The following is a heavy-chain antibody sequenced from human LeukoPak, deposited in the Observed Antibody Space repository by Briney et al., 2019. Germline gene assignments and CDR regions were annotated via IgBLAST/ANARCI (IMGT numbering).Heavy chain of an antibody. D-gene: IGHD2-21*02. Sequence: GGSLRLSCAASGFTFSTYSMNWVRQAPGKGLEWVSYISSSTNTIYYADSVKGRFTISRDNAKSSLFLQMSSLRAEDTAVYYCVRASHVVVVTGIPQGYYYYMDVWGKGTTVTVSS. J-gene: IGHJ6*03. CDR2: ISSSTNTI. CDR1: GFTFSTYS. CDR3: VRASHVVVVTGIPQGYYYYMDV. V-gene: IGHV3-48*01.